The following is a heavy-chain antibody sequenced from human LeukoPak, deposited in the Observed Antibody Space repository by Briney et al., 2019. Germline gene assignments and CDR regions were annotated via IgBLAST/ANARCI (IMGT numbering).Heavy chain of an antibody. J-gene: IGHJ4*02. Sequence: GGSLRLSCAASGFTFSSYGMHWVRQAPGKGLEWVAFIRYDGSNKYYADSVKGRFTISRDNSKNTLYLQMNSLRAEDTAVYYCASASTEMATTPFDYWGQGTLVTVSS. CDR3: ASASTEMATTPFDY. D-gene: IGHD5-24*01. CDR1: GFTFSSYG. V-gene: IGHV3-30*02. CDR2: IRYDGSNK.